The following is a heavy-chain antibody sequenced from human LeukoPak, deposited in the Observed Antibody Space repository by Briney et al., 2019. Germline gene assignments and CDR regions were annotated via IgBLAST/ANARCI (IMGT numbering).Heavy chain of an antibody. CDR1: GFTFDDYT. CDR3: AKGKNTGSYLSHVDY. Sequence: GGSLRLSCAASGFTFDDYTMHWVRQAPGKGLEWVSLITWDGGSTYYADSVKGRSTISRDNSKNSLYLQMNSLRTEDTALYYCAKGKNTGSYLSHVDYWGQGTLVTVSS. D-gene: IGHD3-10*01. CDR2: ITWDGGST. J-gene: IGHJ4*02. V-gene: IGHV3-43*01.